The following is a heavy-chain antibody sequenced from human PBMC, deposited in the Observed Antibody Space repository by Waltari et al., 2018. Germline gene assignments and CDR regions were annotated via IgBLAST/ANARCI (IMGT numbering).Heavy chain of an antibody. CDR3: ARVRVDVGATPGDAFDI. CDR2: MNPNSGNT. D-gene: IGHD1-26*01. Sequence: QVQLVQSGAEVKKPGASVKVSCKASGYTFTSYDINWVRQAPGQGLEWMGWMNPNSGNTGYAQKFQGRVTITRNTSISTAYMELSSLRSEDTAVYYCARVRVDVGATPGDAFDIWGQGTMVTVSS. CDR1: GYTFTSYD. V-gene: IGHV1-8*03. J-gene: IGHJ3*02.